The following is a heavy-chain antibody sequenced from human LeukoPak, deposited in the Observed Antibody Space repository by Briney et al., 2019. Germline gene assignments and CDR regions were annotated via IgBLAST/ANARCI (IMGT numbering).Heavy chain of an antibody. Sequence: ASVKVSCKASGYPFNNYYIHWVRQAPGQGLEWVGWMYPKNGGTNYAQNFQGRVTLTRDTSITTAYMELSSLNSDDTALYYCVRENWYYDYWGQGTLVTVSS. V-gene: IGHV1-2*02. D-gene: IGHD1-1*01. CDR2: MYPKNGGT. CDR3: VRENWYYDY. J-gene: IGHJ4*02. CDR1: GYPFNNYY.